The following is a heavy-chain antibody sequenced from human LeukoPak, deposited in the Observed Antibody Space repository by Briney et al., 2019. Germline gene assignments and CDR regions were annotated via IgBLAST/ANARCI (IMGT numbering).Heavy chain of an antibody. CDR2: IYYSGST. V-gene: IGHV4-39*01. Sequence: ASETLPLTCTVSGGSISSSSYYWGWIRQPPGKGLEWIGSIYYSGSTYYNPSLKSRVTISVDTSKNQFSLKLSSVTAADTAVYYCASEVGATLDYWGQGTLVTVSS. J-gene: IGHJ4*02. CDR1: GGSISSSSYY. D-gene: IGHD1-26*01. CDR3: ASEVGATLDY.